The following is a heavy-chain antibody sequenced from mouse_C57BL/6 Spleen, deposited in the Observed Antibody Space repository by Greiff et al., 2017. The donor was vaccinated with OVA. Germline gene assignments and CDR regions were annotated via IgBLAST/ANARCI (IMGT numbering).Heavy chain of an antibody. CDR1: GFTFSSYT. Sequence: DVKLVESGGGLVKPGGSLKLSCAASGFTFSSYTMSWVRQTPEKRLEWVATISGGGGNTYYPDSVKGRFTISRDNAKNTLYLQMSSLRSEDTALYYCARRGNYYGSSYVGYYAMDYWGQGTSVTVSS. J-gene: IGHJ4*01. V-gene: IGHV5-9*01. D-gene: IGHD1-1*01. CDR2: ISGGGGNT. CDR3: ARRGNYYGSSYVGYYAMDY.